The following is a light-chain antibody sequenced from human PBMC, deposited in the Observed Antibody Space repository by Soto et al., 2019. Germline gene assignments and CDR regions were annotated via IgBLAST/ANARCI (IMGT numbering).Light chain of an antibody. J-gene: IGKJ5*01. Sequence: DLVMTQSPDSLAVSLGERATINCRSSQSVFYSPTNKNNLAWYQQKPGQPPKLLIYWASTRQSGVPDRFSGSGSATEFTLTISSLQSEDFAVYYCQQYKNWPLFGQGTRLEI. CDR3: QQYKNWPL. V-gene: IGKV4-1*01. CDR1: QSVFYSPTNKNN. CDR2: WAS.